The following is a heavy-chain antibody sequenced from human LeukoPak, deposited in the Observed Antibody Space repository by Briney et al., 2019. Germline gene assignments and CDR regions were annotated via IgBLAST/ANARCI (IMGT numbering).Heavy chain of an antibody. CDR3: ARKSRVYSSGSRGYFQH. V-gene: IGHV3-7*01. CDR1: GFTFSSYW. Sequence: GGSLRLSCAASGFTFSSYWMSWVRQAPGKGLEWVANIKQDGSEKYYVDSVKGRFTISRDNAENSLYLQMNSLRAEDTAVYYCARKSRVYSSGSRGYFQHWGQGTLVTVSS. J-gene: IGHJ1*01. CDR2: IKQDGSEK. D-gene: IGHD6-19*01.